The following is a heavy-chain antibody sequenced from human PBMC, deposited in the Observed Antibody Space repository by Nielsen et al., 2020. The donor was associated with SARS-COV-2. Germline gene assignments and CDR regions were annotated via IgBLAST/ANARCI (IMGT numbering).Heavy chain of an antibody. D-gene: IGHD1-26*01. J-gene: IGHJ5*02. CDR2: IFSSGSA. V-gene: IGHV4-59*08. Sequence: ETLSLTCTVSGDSINSYYWTWIRQPPGKGLECLGYIFSSGSANFHPSLKSRVTMSVDTSKNQFSLTLRSVTAADTAVYYCARRGGLVDPNWFDPWGQGTLVTVSS. CDR1: GDSINSYY. CDR3: ARRGGLVDPNWFDP.